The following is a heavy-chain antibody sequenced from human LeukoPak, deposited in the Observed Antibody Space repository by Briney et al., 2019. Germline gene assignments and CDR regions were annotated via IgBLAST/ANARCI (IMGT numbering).Heavy chain of an antibody. CDR2: ISGSGGST. V-gene: IGHV3-23*01. D-gene: IGHD3-10*01. Sequence: GGSLRLSCAASGFTFSSYAMSWVRQAPGKGLEWVSAISGSGGSTYYADSVKGRFTISRDNAKNSLYLQMNSLRAEDTAVYYCASYGSGSYYSTYSDYWGQGTLVTVSS. J-gene: IGHJ4*01. CDR3: ASYGSGSYYSTYSDY. CDR1: GFTFSSYA.